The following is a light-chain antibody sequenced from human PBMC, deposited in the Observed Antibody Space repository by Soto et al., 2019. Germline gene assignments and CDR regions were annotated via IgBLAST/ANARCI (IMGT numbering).Light chain of an antibody. CDR1: QDISKY. CDR3: QQYNNLPLT. Sequence: DIQMTQSPSSLSASVGDRVTITCQAIQDISKYLNWYQQKPGKAPKFLIYDASNLETGVPSRFSGSGSGTDFTFTISSLQPEDIATYYCQQYNNLPLTFGGGTKVEIK. J-gene: IGKJ4*01. V-gene: IGKV1-33*01. CDR2: DAS.